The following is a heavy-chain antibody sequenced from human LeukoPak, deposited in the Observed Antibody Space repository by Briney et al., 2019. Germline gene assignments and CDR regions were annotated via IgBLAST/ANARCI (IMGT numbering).Heavy chain of an antibody. CDR2: IYYSGST. D-gene: IGHD3-3*01. Sequence: SETLSLTCTVSGGSISSYYWSRIRQPPGKGLEWIGYIYYSGSTNYNPSLKSRVTISVDTSKNQFSLKLSSVTAADTAVYYCARDPSDYDFWSGTYYYGMDVWGQGTTVTVSS. CDR3: ARDPSDYDFWSGTYYYGMDV. J-gene: IGHJ6*02. V-gene: IGHV4-59*01. CDR1: GGSISSYY.